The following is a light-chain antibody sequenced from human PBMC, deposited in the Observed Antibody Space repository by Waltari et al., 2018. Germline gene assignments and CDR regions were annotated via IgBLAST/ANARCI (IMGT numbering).Light chain of an antibody. CDR3: QHYNNYPPT. Sequence: DIQMTQSPSILSASVGDTVTITCRTSQSISTWLAWYQQKPGKAPKLLISKASILESGVPSRFSGSGSGTECTLTINSLQPDDFATFYCQHYNNYPPTFGGGTKVEIK. CDR1: QSISTW. CDR2: KAS. J-gene: IGKJ4*01. V-gene: IGKV1-5*03.